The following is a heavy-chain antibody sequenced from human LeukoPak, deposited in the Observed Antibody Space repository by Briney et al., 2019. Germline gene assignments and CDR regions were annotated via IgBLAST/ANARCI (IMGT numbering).Heavy chain of an antibody. Sequence: GGSLRLSCEASGFTFSAYAMTWVRQAPGKGLEWVSSIGSDNKPHYSESVKGRFAISRDNSKSMLFLQLNSLRAEDTAVYYCVKGLGFILDYWGQGIPVTVSS. CDR3: VKGLGFILDY. CDR1: GFTFSAYA. CDR2: IGSDNKP. J-gene: IGHJ4*02. D-gene: IGHD7-27*01. V-gene: IGHV3-23*05.